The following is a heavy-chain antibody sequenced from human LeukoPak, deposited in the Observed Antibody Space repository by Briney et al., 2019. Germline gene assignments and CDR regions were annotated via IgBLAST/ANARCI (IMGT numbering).Heavy chain of an antibody. Sequence: VASVKVSCKASGYTFTSYFMHWVRPALGQGLEWMGIINPSGGSTSYAQKFQGRVTMTRDTSTSTVYMELSSLRSEDTAVYYCAREWDQGDAFDIWGQGTMVTVSS. D-gene: IGHD1-26*01. J-gene: IGHJ3*02. V-gene: IGHV1-46*01. CDR1: GYTFTSYF. CDR2: INPSGGST. CDR3: AREWDQGDAFDI.